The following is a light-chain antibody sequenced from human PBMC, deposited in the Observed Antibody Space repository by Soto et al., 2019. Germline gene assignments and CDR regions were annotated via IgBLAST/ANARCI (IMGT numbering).Light chain of an antibody. CDR3: CSYAGSNTFV. J-gene: IGLJ1*01. CDR2: DVT. Sequence: QSALTQPRSVSGSPGQSVTISCTGTSSDVGAFNYVSWYQQHPGKAPKLMIYDVTRRPSGVPDRFSGSKSGNTASLTISGLQAEDEADYHCCSYAGSNTFVFGTGTKVTVL. CDR1: SSDVGAFNY. V-gene: IGLV2-11*01.